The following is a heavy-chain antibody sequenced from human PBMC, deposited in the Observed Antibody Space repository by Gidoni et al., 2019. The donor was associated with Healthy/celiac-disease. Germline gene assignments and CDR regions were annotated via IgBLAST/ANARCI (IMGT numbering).Heavy chain of an antibody. V-gene: IGHV1-46*01. D-gene: IGHD3-10*01. CDR3: ATLGGHKPSFDY. CDR1: GYTFTSYY. CDR2: INPSGGST. J-gene: IGHJ4*02. Sequence: QVQLVQSGAAVKNPGASVQVCCKASGYTFTSYYMHWVRQAPGQGLEWMGIINPSGGSTSYAQKFQGRVTMTRDTSTSTVYMELSSLRSEDTAVYYCATLGGHKPSFDYWGQGTLVTVSS.